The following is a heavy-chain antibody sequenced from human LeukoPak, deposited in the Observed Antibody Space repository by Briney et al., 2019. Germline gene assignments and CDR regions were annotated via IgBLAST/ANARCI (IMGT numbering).Heavy chain of an antibody. CDR1: GFTFTSYA. CDR2: INTNTGNP. D-gene: IGHD6-13*01. CDR3: ARRIAAVMYNWFDP. Sequence: PGRSLRLSCAASGFTFTSYAMNWMRQAPGQGLEWMGWINTNTGNPTYAQGFTGRFVFSLDTSVSTAYLQVSSLKAEDTAVYYCARRIAAVMYNWFDPWGQGTLVTVSS. V-gene: IGHV7-4-1*02. J-gene: IGHJ5*02.